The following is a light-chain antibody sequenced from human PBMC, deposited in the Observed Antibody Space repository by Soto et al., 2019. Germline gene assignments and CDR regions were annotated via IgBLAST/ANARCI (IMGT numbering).Light chain of an antibody. CDR3: QQYNDWPPIT. V-gene: IGKV3-15*01. CDR1: QNIHDK. Sequence: EIVMTQSPATLSVSPGERVSLSCRASQNIHDKLAWYQQKPGQAPRLLIYDASTRATVIPARFSGSGSGTEFTLTISSLQSEDFAVYYCQQYNDWPPITFGQGTRLEIK. CDR2: DAS. J-gene: IGKJ5*01.